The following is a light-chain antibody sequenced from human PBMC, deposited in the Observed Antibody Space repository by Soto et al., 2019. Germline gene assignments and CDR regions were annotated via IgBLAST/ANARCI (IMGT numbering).Light chain of an antibody. V-gene: IGLV1-44*01. CDR3: AAWDDSLNGYV. Sequence: QSVLTQPPSASGTPGQRVTISCSGSSSNIGGNTVTWYQHLPGTAPNLLIYFNNQRPSGVSDRFSGSKSGTSASLAISGLQAEDEADYYCAAWDDSLNGYVFGTGTKLTVL. CDR2: FNN. CDR1: SSNIGGNT. J-gene: IGLJ1*01.